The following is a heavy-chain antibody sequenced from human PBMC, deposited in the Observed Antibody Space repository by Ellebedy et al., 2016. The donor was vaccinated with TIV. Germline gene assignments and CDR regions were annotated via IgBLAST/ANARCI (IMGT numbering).Heavy chain of an antibody. CDR1: GFTFSSYG. J-gene: IGHJ5*02. D-gene: IGHD4-11*01. Sequence: GGSLRLSCAASGFTFSSYGMHWVRQAPGKGLEWVAAIWYDGSNKYYVDSVKGRFTISRDNSKKTLYLQMNSLRAEDTAVYYCAKSNSIMDYFDPWGQGTLVTVSS. CDR3: AKSNSIMDYFDP. CDR2: IWYDGSNK. V-gene: IGHV3-33*06.